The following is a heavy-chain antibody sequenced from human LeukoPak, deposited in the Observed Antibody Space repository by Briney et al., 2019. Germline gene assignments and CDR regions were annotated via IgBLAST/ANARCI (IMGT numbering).Heavy chain of an antibody. CDR3: ARGQGPPRPIPPNWFDP. CDR2: INHSGST. CDR1: GGSFSGYY. D-gene: IGHD2-2*02. Sequence: SETLSLTCAVYGGSFSGYYWSWIRQPPGKGLEWIGEINHSGSTNYNPSLKSRVTISVDKSKNQFSLKLSSVTAADTAVYYCARGQGPPRPIPPNWFDPWGQGTLITVSS. J-gene: IGHJ5*02. V-gene: IGHV4-34*01.